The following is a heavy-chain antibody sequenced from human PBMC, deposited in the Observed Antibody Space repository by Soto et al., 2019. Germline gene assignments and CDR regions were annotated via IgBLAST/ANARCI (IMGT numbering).Heavy chain of an antibody. Sequence: PSETLSLTGTGCGGSVSSTGYYWSWIRQPPGKGLEWIGYIYNSGSTNYKPSLKSRVTISVDTSKNQFSLNLTSVTAADTAGYLCARDVRGWNRGSYYYYGMDVWGQRTTVAVCS. V-gene: IGHV4-61*08. CDR1: GGSVSSTGYY. CDR3: ARDVRGWNRGSYYYYGMDV. J-gene: IGHJ6*02. D-gene: IGHD6-19*01. CDR2: IYNSGST.